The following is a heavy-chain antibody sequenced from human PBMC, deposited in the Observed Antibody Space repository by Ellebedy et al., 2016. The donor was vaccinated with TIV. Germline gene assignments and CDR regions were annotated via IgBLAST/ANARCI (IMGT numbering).Heavy chain of an antibody. V-gene: IGHV1-69*13. Sequence: AASVKVSCKASGGTFITYAINWARQAPGQGLEWMGGIIPIFSAEKYAQKFQGRVTITADESTTTAYMELSSLTSEDTAVYYCAIGGSSSHYYGLDVWGQGTTVAVFS. D-gene: IGHD6-6*01. CDR2: IIPIFSAE. CDR1: GGTFITYA. J-gene: IGHJ6*02. CDR3: AIGGSSSHYYGLDV.